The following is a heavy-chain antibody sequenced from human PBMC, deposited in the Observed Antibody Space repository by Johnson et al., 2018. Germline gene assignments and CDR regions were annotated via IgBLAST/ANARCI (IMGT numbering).Heavy chain of an antibody. CDR3: ARFLNAFDI. Sequence: VQLVESGGGLVQXGGSLRLSCAASGFTFSRYDMHWVRQATGKGLEWVSGIGTAGDTYYPGSVKGRVTISRANAKHSLYLQMNSLRAGDTAVYYCARFLNAFDIWGQGTMVTVSS. V-gene: IGHV3-13*01. J-gene: IGHJ3*02. CDR1: GFTFSRYD. CDR2: IGTAGDT.